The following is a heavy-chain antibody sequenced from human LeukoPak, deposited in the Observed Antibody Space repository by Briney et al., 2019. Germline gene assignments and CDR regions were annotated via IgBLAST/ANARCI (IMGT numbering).Heavy chain of an antibody. CDR2: INHSGST. D-gene: IGHD2-15*01. V-gene: IGHV4-34*01. CDR3: ARRVGG. CDR1: GGSFSGYY. J-gene: IGHJ4*02. Sequence: PSETLSLTCAVYGGSFSGYYWSWIRQPPGKGPEWIGEINHSGSTNYNPSLKSRVTISVDTSKNQFSLKLSSVTAADTAVYYCARRVGGWGQGTLVTVSS.